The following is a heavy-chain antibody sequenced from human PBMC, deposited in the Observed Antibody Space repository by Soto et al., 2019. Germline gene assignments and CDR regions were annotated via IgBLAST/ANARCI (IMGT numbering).Heavy chain of an antibody. D-gene: IGHD2-8*01. CDR2: IIPIFGTA. CDR1: GGTFSSYA. J-gene: IGHJ4*02. Sequence: QVQLVQSGAEVQKPGSSVKVSCKASGGTFSSYAISWVRQAPGQGLEWMGGIIPIFGTANYAQKFQGRVTITADKSTSTAYMELSSLRSEDTAVYYCARSRCTNGVCYHIDYWGQGTLVTVSS. V-gene: IGHV1-69*06. CDR3: ARSRCTNGVCYHIDY.